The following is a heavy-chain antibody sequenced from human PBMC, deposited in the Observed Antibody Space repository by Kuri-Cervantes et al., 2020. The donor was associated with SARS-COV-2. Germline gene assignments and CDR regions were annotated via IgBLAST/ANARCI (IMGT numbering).Heavy chain of an antibody. Sequence: ETLSLTCAASGFTFSSYSMNWVRQAPGKGLEWVSSISSSSSYIYYADSVKGRFTISRDSAKNSLYLQMNSLRAEDTAVYYCARARTIAAHPENWFDPWGQGTLVTVSS. D-gene: IGHD6-6*01. CDR1: GFTFSSYS. J-gene: IGHJ5*02. CDR3: ARARTIAAHPENWFDP. V-gene: IGHV3-21*01. CDR2: ISSSSSYI.